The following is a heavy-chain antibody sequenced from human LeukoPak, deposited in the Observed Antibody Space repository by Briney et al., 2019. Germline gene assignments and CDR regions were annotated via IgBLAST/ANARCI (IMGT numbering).Heavy chain of an antibody. J-gene: IGHJ4*02. CDR1: GYTFTGYY. CDR3: ARGGTIVVVTAILRY. Sequence: ASVKVSCKASGYTFTGYYMHWVRQAPGQGLEWMGWINPNSGGTNYAQKFQGRVTMTRDTSISTAYMELSRLRSDDTAVYYCARGGTIVVVTAILRYWGQGTLVTVSS. V-gene: IGHV1-2*02. CDR2: INPNSGGT. D-gene: IGHD2-21*02.